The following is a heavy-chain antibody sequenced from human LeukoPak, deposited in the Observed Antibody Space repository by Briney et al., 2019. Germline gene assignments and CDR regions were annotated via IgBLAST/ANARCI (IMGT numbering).Heavy chain of an antibody. V-gene: IGHV3-7*01. D-gene: IGHD6-19*01. Sequence: GGSLRLSCAVSGFIFSSYWMSWVRQAPGKGLEWVAKIKQDGSDKYYGDSVEGRFTISRDNAENSLYLQMNSLRVEDTAVYYCATERQSPYFDYWGLGTLVTVSS. CDR3: ATERQSPYFDY. CDR1: GFIFSSYW. J-gene: IGHJ4*02. CDR2: IKQDGSDK.